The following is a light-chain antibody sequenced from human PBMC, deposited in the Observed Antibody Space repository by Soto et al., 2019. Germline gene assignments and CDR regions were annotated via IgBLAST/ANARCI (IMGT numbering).Light chain of an antibody. CDR2: GAS. V-gene: IGKV3-15*01. CDR3: QQYNSWPLS. Sequence: IVKTQSPATLSVSLGERATLSCRASQSVTTNLAWYQQKPGQTPRLLIYGASIRATGIPARFSGSASGTEFTLTISSLQSEDFAVYFCQQYNSWPLSFGGGTKVDIK. J-gene: IGKJ4*01. CDR1: QSVTTN.